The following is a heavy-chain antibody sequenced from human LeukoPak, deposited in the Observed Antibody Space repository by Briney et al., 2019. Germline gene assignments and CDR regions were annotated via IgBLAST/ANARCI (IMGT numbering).Heavy chain of an antibody. J-gene: IGHJ4*02. V-gene: IGHV3-23*01. CDR2: LSGDGGYK. Sequence: GGSLRLSCAASGFTFTTYAMNWVRQAPGKGLEWVSGLSGDGGYKYYADSAKGRFTISRDNSKNTLHLQMSSLRAEDTAIYYCTRDPSGSGPDCDFWGQGTLVIVSS. D-gene: IGHD3-10*01. CDR3: TRDPSGSGPDCDF. CDR1: GFTFTTYA.